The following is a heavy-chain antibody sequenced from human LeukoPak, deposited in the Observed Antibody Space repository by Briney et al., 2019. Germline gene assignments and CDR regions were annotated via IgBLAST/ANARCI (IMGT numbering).Heavy chain of an antibody. V-gene: IGHV4-38-2*02. CDR3: ARYDVGWYYFDY. Sequence: SETLSLTCTVSGDSISSSYYWGWIRQPPGKGLEWIGSIYHSGSTNYNPSLKSRVTISVDKSKNQFSLKLSSVTAADTAVYYCARYDVGWYYFDYWGQGTLVTVSS. CDR1: GDSISSSYY. D-gene: IGHD6-19*01. J-gene: IGHJ4*02. CDR2: IYHSGST.